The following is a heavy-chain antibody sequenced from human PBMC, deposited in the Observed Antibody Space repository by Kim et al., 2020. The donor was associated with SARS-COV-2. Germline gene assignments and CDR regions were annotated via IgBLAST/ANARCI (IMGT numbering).Heavy chain of an antibody. Sequence: SLKSRVTISVDTSKNQFSLKLSSVTAADTAVYYCARGGYCSSTSCYYYDYWGQGTLVTVSS. D-gene: IGHD2-2*01. CDR3: ARGGYCSSTSCYYYDY. J-gene: IGHJ4*02. V-gene: IGHV4-34*01.